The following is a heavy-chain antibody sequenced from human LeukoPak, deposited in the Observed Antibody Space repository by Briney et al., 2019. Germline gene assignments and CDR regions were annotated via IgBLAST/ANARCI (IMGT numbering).Heavy chain of an antibody. V-gene: IGHV3-7*01. CDR2: IKQDGSEK. CDR3: ARDRYYGSGRPPFDY. J-gene: IGHJ4*02. D-gene: IGHD3-10*01. Sequence: GGSLRLSCAASGFTFSSYWMSWVRQAPGKGLEWVANIKQDGSEKYYVDSMKGRFTISRDNAKNSLYLQMNSLRAEDTAVYYCARDRYYGSGRPPFDYWGQGTLVTVSS. CDR1: GFTFSSYW.